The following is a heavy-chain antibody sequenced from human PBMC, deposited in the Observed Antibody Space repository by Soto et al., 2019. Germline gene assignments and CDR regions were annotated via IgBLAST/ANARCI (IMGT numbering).Heavy chain of an antibody. D-gene: IGHD3-3*01. Sequence: ASVKVSCKASGYTFTSYDINWVRQATGQGLEWMGWMNPNSGNTGYAQKFQGRVTMTGNTSISTAYMELSSLRSEDTAVYYCARGVYDFWSGYYSRDYYYYMDVWGKGTTVTVSS. J-gene: IGHJ6*03. CDR1: GYTFTSYD. CDR3: ARGVYDFWSGYYSRDYYYYMDV. V-gene: IGHV1-8*01. CDR2: MNPNSGNT.